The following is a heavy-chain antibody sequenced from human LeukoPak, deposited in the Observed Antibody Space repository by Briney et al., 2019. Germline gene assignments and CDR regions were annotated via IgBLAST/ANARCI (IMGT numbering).Heavy chain of an antibody. V-gene: IGHV3-74*01. CDR1: GFTFSSYW. J-gene: IGHJ4*02. D-gene: IGHD2-21*02. Sequence: HPGGSLRLSCAASGFTFSSYWMHWVRQAPGKGLAWVSRINSDGSSKSYADSVKGRFTISRDNAKNTLYLQMNSLRAEDTAVYYCARKLRMVTAKPLDYWGQGTLVTVSS. CDR3: ARKLRMVTAKPLDY. CDR2: INSDGSSK.